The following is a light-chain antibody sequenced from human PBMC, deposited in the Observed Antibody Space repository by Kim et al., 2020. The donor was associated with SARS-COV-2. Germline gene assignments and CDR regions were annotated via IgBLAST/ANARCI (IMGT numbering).Light chain of an antibody. CDR3: RSYAGSNEV. CDR1: SSAVGGYNY. CDR2: EVS. V-gene: IGLV2-8*01. J-gene: IGLJ3*02. Sequence: PGQSVTTPCTGTSSAVGGYNYVSWYQQHPGKAPKLMIYEVSKRPSGVPDRFSGSKSGNTASLTVSGLQAEDEADYYCRSYAGSNEVFGGGTQLTVL.